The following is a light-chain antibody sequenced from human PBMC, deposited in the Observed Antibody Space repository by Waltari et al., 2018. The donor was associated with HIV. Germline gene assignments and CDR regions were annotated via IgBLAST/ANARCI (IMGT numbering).Light chain of an antibody. CDR3: QVWGATNDWV. CDR1: NIGVRD. CDR2: DDR. J-gene: IGLJ3*02. Sequence: YVLTQPPSVSVAPNQTATVACIGENIGVRDVHWYRQRSGQAPEVVIHDDRDRAPGIPGRITGSNSGDMATLTIASVEARDEAVYYCQVWGATNDWVFGGGTKVTVL. V-gene: IGLV3-21*02.